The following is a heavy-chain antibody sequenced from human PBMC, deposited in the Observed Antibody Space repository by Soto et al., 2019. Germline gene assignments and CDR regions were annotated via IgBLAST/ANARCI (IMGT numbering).Heavy chain of an antibody. CDR1: GGSISSYY. CDR3: ARGGGVYYFDY. CDR2: IYYSGST. J-gene: IGHJ4*02. D-gene: IGHD2-8*02. Sequence: PSETLSLTCTVSGGSISSYYWSRIRQPPGKGLEWIGYIYYSGSTNYNPSLKSRVTISVDTSKNQFSLKLSSVTAADTAVYYCARGGGVYYFDYWGQGTLVTVSS. V-gene: IGHV4-59*01.